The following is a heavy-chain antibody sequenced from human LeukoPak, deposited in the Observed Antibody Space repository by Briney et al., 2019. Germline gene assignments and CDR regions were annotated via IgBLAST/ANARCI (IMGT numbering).Heavy chain of an antibody. CDR1: GFTFSSYW. D-gene: IGHD6-19*01. V-gene: IGHV3-74*01. Sequence: GGSLRLSCAASGFTFSSYWMHWVRQAPGKGLVWVSRINSDGSSTNYADSVKGRFTISRDNAKNTLYLQMNSLRAEDTVVYYCARGSSGWYYFDYWGQGTLVTVSS. CDR3: ARGSSGWYYFDY. J-gene: IGHJ4*02. CDR2: INSDGSST.